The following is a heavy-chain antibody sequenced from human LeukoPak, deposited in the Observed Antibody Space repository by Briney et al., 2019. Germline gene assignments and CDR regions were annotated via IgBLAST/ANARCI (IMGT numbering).Heavy chain of an antibody. V-gene: IGHV3-9*01. CDR3: AKDMSRWSSGWPSFDY. D-gene: IGHD6-19*01. CDR2: ISWNSGSI. Sequence: LSLTCAVYGGSFSGYYWSWIRQPPGKGLEWVSGISWNSGSIGYADSVKGRFTISRDNAKNSLYLQMSSLRAEDTALYYCAKDMSRWSSGWPSFDYWGQGTLVTVSS. CDR1: GGSFSGYY. J-gene: IGHJ4*02.